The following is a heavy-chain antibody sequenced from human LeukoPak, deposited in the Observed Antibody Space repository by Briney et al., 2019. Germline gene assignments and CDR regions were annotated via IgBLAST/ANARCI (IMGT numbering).Heavy chain of an antibody. CDR2: MNPDSGNT. Sequence: ASVKVSCKASGYTFSNYDINWVRQVTGQGLEWMGWMNPDSGNTGYAQRFQGRVTVTRDTSTSTVHMELSGLRSEDTAVYYCARDQEAFDYWGQGTLVTVSS. J-gene: IGHJ4*02. V-gene: IGHV1-8*01. CDR1: GYTFSNYD. CDR3: ARDQEAFDY.